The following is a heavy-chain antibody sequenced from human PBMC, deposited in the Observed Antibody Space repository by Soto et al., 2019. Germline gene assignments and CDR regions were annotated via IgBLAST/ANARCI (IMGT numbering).Heavy chain of an antibody. J-gene: IGHJ3*02. V-gene: IGHV1-2*02. D-gene: IGHD3-16*01. CDR3: APTRVPERGGASPNHAFYI. CDR2: MNAQSGGT. CDR1: GNMSTGTV. Sequence: ASVKVTYKDSGNMSTGTVVHCPRQAPGQEQQWMGWMNAQSGGTNYAQKFQGRVTLTRDTSVNTAYMELTSLTSDDTVVYYCAPTRVPERGGASPNHAFYIGG.